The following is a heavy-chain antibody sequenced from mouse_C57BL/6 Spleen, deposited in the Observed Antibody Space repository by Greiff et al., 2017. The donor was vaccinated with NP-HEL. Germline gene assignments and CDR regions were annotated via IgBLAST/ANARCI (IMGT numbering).Heavy chain of an antibody. CDR1: GFSLTSYG. Sequence: VKLMESGPGLVAPSQSLSITCTVSGFSLTSYGVHWVRQPPGKGLEWLVVIWSDGSTTYNSALKSRLSISKDNSKSQVFLKMNSLQTDDTAMYYCARHPRNLYAMDYWGQGTSVTVSS. CDR3: ARHPRNLYAMDY. V-gene: IGHV2-6-1*01. CDR2: IWSDGST. D-gene: IGHD2-1*01. J-gene: IGHJ4*01.